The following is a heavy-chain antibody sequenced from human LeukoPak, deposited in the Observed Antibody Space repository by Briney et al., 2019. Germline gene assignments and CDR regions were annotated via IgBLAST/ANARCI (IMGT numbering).Heavy chain of an antibody. CDR3: AKGSLRFLEWLSLGC. V-gene: IGHV3-23*01. J-gene: IGHJ4*02. D-gene: IGHD3-3*01. CDR2: ISGSGGST. Sequence: GGSLRLSCAASGFTFSSYAMSWVRQAPGKGLEWVSAISGSGGSTYYADSVKGRFTISRDNSKNTLYLQMNSLRAEDTAVYYCAKGSLRFLEWLSLGCWGQGTLVTVSS. CDR1: GFTFSSYA.